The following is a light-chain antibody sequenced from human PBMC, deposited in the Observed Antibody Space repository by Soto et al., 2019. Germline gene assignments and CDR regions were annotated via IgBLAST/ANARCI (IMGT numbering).Light chain of an antibody. Sequence: QSVLTQPPSASGTPGQRVTLSCSGRSSNIGSNYVYWYQQLPGTAPKLLIYRNNQRPSGVPDRFSGSKAGTSASLAISGLRSEDEADYYCSAWDDSRGVFCGGTKLTVL. CDR2: RNN. V-gene: IGLV1-47*01. CDR3: SAWDDSRGV. J-gene: IGLJ3*02. CDR1: SSNIGSNY.